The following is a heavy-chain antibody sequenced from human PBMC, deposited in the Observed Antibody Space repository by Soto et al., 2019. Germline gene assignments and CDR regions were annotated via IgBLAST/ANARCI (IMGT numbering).Heavy chain of an antibody. CDR1: GFTFSNYG. CDR3: AKDVILWSGTYCSGCSCKWDY. Sequence: HPGGSLGLSCAASGFTFSNYGMSWVRQAPGKGLEWVSSIGATAGRTYYADAVKGRFSISRDNSKNTIYLQMNSLGAEDTAVYYCAKDVILWSGTYCSGCSCKWDYRGQRPLVTVSS. V-gene: IGHV3-23*01. CDR2: IGATAGRT. J-gene: IGHJ4*02. D-gene: IGHD2-15*01.